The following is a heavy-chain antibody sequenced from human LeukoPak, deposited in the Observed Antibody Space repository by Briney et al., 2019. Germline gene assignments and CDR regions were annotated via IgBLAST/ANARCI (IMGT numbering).Heavy chain of an antibody. CDR2: INQDGTDK. CDR3: VTYSTGLYKGLEF. D-gene: IGHD2-8*02. CDR1: GFTFSTYW. V-gene: IGHV3-7*03. J-gene: IGHJ4*02. Sequence: GGSLRLSCAASGFTFSTYWMSWIRQAPGKGLEWVANINQDGTDKYYVDSVKGRFTFSRDNAQNSLYLQMSSLRVEDTAVYYCVTYSTGLYKGLEFWGQGTQVTVSS.